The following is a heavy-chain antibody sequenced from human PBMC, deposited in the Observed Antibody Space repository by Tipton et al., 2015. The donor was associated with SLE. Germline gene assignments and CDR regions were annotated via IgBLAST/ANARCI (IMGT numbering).Heavy chain of an antibody. D-gene: IGHD4-11*01. V-gene: IGHV3-30-3*01. CDR2: ISYDGSNK. J-gene: IGHJ6*03. CDR1: GFTFSSYA. CDR3: ARVDSNYYYYMDV. Sequence: RSLRLSCAASGFTFSSYAMHWVRQAPGKGLEWVAVISYDGSNKYYADSVKGRFTISRDNAKNSLYLQMNSLRAEDTAVYYCARVDSNYYYYMDVWGKGTTVTVSS.